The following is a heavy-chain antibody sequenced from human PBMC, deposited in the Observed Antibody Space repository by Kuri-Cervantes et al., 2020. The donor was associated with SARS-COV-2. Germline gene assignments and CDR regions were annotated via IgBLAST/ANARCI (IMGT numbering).Heavy chain of an antibody. Sequence: ESLKISCTVSGISISSSSYYWGWIRQPPGKGLEWIGSIYYSGSTYYNPSLKSRVTISVDTSKNQFSLRLSSVTAADTAVYYCAREIRVIAYPHAFDIWGQGTMVTVSS. D-gene: IGHD2-21*01. CDR1: GISISSSSYY. V-gene: IGHV4-39*07. J-gene: IGHJ3*02. CDR2: IYYSGST. CDR3: AREIRVIAYPHAFDI.